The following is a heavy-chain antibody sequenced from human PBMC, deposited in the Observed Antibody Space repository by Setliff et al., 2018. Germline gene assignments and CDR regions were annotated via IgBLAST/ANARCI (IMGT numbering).Heavy chain of an antibody. Sequence: PSETLSLTCTVSGGSISSGDYYWSWIRQPPGKGLEWIGYIYSSGSTYYNPSLKSRFSISVDTSKNQFSLKLSSVTAADTAVYYCARESRYYYDNLGTLDYWGQGTLVTVSS. J-gene: IGHJ4*02. V-gene: IGHV4-30-4*08. D-gene: IGHD3-22*01. CDR2: IYSSGST. CDR1: GGSISSGDYY. CDR3: ARESRYYYDNLGTLDY.